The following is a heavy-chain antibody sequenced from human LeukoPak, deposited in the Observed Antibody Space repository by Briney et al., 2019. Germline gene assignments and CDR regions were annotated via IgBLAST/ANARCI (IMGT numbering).Heavy chain of an antibody. V-gene: IGHV1-46*01. J-gene: IGHJ4*02. CDR1: GYTFTSYG. CDR3: ARDPNTHYDILTGFHHFDY. CDR2: INPSGGST. D-gene: IGHD3-9*01. Sequence: ASVKVSCKASGYTFTSYGISWVRQAPGQGLEWMGIINPSGGSTSNAQKFQGRITMTRDTSTSTVYMELSSLRSEDTAVYYCARDPNTHYDILTGFHHFDYWGQGTLVTVSS.